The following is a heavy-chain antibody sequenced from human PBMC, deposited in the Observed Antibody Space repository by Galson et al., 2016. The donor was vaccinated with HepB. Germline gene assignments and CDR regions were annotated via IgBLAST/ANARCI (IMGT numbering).Heavy chain of an antibody. J-gene: IGHJ4*02. CDR1: GYTFTTSG. Sequence: SVKVSCKASGYTFTTSGISWVRQAPGQGLEWMGWISGYNGNTNYAQNLQDRVSMTVDTSTNTAYMELSSLRSDDTALYYCARAMHCSGNRCSSIGFDYWGQGTLVTVSS. CDR3: ARAMHCSGNRCSSIGFDY. V-gene: IGHV1-18*01. D-gene: IGHD2-15*01. CDR2: ISGYNGNT.